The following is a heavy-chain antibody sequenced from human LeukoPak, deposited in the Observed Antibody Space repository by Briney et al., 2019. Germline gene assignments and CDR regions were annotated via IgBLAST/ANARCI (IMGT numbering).Heavy chain of an antibody. CDR2: INTDGTTT. Sequence: GGSLRLSCAASGFTFSSYWMHWVRQAPGKGLVWVSRINTDGTTTTYADSVKGRFTISRDNSKNTLYLQMNSLRAEDTAVYYCARGEVGAPFRGLTFDYWGQGTLVTVSS. J-gene: IGHJ4*02. CDR3: ARGEVGAPFRGLTFDY. D-gene: IGHD1-26*01. V-gene: IGHV3-74*01. CDR1: GFTFSSYW.